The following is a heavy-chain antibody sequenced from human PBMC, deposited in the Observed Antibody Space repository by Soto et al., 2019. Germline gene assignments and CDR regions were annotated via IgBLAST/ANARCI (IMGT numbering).Heavy chain of an antibody. V-gene: IGHV4-59*01. CDR2: IYYSGST. Sequence: SETLSLTCTVSGGSISSYYWSWIRQPPGKGLEWIGYIYYSGSTNYNPSLKSRVTISVDMSKNQFSLKLSSVTAADTAVYYCARDKAYYDFWSGYSNYYYYYGMDVWGQGTTVTVSS. CDR1: GGSISSYY. CDR3: ARDKAYYDFWSGYSNYYYYYGMDV. D-gene: IGHD3-3*01. J-gene: IGHJ6*02.